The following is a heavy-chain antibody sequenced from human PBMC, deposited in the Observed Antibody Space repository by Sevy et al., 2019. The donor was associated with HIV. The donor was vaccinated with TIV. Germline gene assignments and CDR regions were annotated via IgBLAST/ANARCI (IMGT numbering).Heavy chain of an antibody. V-gene: IGHV3-30*18. Sequence: GGSLRLSCAASGFTFSSYGMHWVRQAPGKGLEWVAVISYDGSNKYYADSVKGRFTISRDNSKNTLYLQINSLRAEDTAVYYCAKGSRRFLEWSAFDYWGQGTLVTVSS. CDR3: AKGSRRFLEWSAFDY. CDR1: GFTFSSYG. J-gene: IGHJ4*02. D-gene: IGHD3-3*01. CDR2: ISYDGSNK.